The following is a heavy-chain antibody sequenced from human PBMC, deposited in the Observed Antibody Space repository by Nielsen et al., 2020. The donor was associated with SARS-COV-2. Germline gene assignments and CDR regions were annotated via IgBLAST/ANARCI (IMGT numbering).Heavy chain of an antibody. D-gene: IGHD3-3*01. CDR2: IIPKFTTP. CDR3: AREMAGFDFWSCPFDY. V-gene: IGHV1-69*06. Sequence: SVQVSCKSSGGSFNNYAINWVRQAPGQTFEWMGGIIPKFTTPNYAPKFQGRLSIIADKSTTTVYMELSSLTYEDTAIYYCAREMAGFDFWSCPFDYWGQGTLVTVSS. J-gene: IGHJ4*02. CDR1: GGSFNNYA.